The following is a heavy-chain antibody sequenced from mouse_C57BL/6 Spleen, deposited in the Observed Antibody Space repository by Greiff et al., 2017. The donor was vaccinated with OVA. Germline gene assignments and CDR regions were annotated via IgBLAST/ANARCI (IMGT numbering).Heavy chain of an antibody. J-gene: IGHJ4*01. CDR1: GYTFTDYN. CDR3: ANGYGSSLGAY. V-gene: IGHV1-22*01. D-gene: IGHD1-1*01. CDR2: INPNNGGT. Sequence: EVKLLESGPELVKPGASVKMSCKASGYTFTDYNMHWVKQSHGKSLEWIGYINPNNGGTSYNQKFKGKATLTVNKSSSTAYMELRSLTSEDSAVYCCANGYGSSLGAYWGQGTSVTVSS.